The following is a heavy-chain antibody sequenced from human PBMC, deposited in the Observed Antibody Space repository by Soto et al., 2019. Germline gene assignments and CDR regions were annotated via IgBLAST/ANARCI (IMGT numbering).Heavy chain of an antibody. CDR1: GGSISSGGYY. J-gene: IGHJ4*02. CDR2: IYYSGST. V-gene: IGHV4-31*03. D-gene: IGHD4-17*01. CDR3: ARADSSAYGAGY. Sequence: TLSLTCTVSGGSISSGGYYWSWIRQHPGKGLEWIGYIYYSGSTYYNPSLKSRVTISVDTSKNQFSLKLSSVTAADTAVYYCARADSSAYGAGYWGQGTLVTVPS.